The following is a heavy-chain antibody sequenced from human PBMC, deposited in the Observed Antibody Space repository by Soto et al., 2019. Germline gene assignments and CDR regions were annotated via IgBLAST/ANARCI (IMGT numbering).Heavy chain of an antibody. CDR1: GHTFTGHH. J-gene: IGHJ4*02. Sequence: QVQLVQSGAEVKKPGASVTVSCKTSGHTFTGHHMHWVRQAPGQGLEWMGYIDLDSDNRADAQKFQGRVTTTRDTSITTAYMDLRGLTYDDTAVYYCATVRRTMDHWGQGTLVTVSS. V-gene: IGHV1-2*02. CDR2: IDLDSDNR. CDR3: ATVRRTMDH.